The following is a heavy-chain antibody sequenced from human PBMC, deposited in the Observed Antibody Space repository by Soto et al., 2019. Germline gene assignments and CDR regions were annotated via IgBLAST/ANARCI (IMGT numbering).Heavy chain of an antibody. CDR1: GGSISSGDYY. D-gene: IGHD6-13*01. V-gene: IGHV4-30-4*02. J-gene: IGHJ6*02. CDR2: IYYSGST. CDR3: ARDRAQYSSSWYSYYYYGMDV. Sequence: PSDTPSLTCTVSGGSISSGDYYWSWIRQPPGKGLEWIGYIYYSGSTYYNPSLKSRVTISVDTSKNQFSLKLSSVTAADTAVYYCARDRAQYSSSWYSYYYYGMDVWGQGTTVTVSS.